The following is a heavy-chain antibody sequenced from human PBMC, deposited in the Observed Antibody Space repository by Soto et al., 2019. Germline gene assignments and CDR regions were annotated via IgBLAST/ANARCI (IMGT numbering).Heavy chain of an antibody. CDR3: ARHRASPRFWSGYYPLDAFDI. CDR1: GGSISSSSYY. D-gene: IGHD3-3*01. J-gene: IGHJ3*02. Sequence: SETLSLTCTVSGGSISSSSYYWGWIRQPPGKGLEWIGSIYYSGSTYYNPSLKSRVTISVDTSKNQFSLKLSSVTAADTAVYYCARHRASPRFWSGYYPLDAFDIWGQGTMVTVSS. CDR2: IYYSGST. V-gene: IGHV4-39*01.